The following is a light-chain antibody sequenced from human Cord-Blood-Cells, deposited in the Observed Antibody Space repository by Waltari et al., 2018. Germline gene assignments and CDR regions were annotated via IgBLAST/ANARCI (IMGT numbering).Light chain of an antibody. CDR1: SSNIGSNT. CDR2: SNK. CDR3: AAWDDSLNGWV. Sequence: QSVLPQPPSASGTTGQRVTISCSGSSSNIGSNTVNWYQQLPGTAPKLLIYSNKRRPSGVPGLFSGSMSGTSASLAISGLQSEDEADYYCAAWDDSLNGWVFGGGTKLTVL. J-gene: IGLJ3*02. V-gene: IGLV1-44*01.